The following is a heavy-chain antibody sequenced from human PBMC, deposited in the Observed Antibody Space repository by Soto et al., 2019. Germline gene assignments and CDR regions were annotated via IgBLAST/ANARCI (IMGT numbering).Heavy chain of an antibody. J-gene: IGHJ4*02. CDR2: IYYSGST. V-gene: IGHV4-39*01. CDR1: GGSISSSSYY. D-gene: IGHD6-19*01. CDR3: ARQDSSGWLMEETFDY. Sequence: QLQLQESGPGLVKPSETLSLTCTVSGGSISSSSYYWGWIRQPPGKGLEWIGSIYYSGSTYYNPSLKSRVTISVDTSKNHFSLKLSSVTAADTAVYYCARQDSSGWLMEETFDYWGQGTLVTVSS.